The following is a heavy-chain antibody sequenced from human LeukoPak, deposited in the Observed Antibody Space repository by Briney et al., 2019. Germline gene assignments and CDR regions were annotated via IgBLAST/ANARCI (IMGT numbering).Heavy chain of an antibody. D-gene: IGHD3-3*01. V-gene: IGHV1-69*01. Sequence: ASVKVSCKASGGTFSSYAISWVRQAPGQGLEWMGGIIPTFGTANYAQKFQGRVTITADESTSTAYMELSSLRSEDTAVYYCATLGARITIFGVVTGYYYYYMDVWGKGTTVTLSS. J-gene: IGHJ6*03. CDR3: ATLGARITIFGVVTGYYYYYMDV. CDR1: GGTFSSYA. CDR2: IIPTFGTA.